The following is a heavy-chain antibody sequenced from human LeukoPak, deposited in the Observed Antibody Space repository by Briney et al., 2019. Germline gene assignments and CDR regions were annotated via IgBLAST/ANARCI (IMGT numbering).Heavy chain of an antibody. CDR3: ARVIYDPLHGTMYFDY. V-gene: IGHV3-48*03. CDR2: ISSNGSTI. J-gene: IGHJ4*02. CDR1: GFTFSSYE. Sequence: PGGSLRLSCAASGFTFSSYEMNWVRQAPGKGLEWVSYISSNGSTIYYADSVKGRFTISRDNAKNSLYLQMNSLRAEDTAVYYCARVIYDPLHGTMYFDYWGRGTLVTVSS. D-gene: IGHD3-22*01.